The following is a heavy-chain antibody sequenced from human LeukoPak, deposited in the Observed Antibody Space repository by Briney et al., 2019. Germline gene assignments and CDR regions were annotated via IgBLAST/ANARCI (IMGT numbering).Heavy chain of an antibody. D-gene: IGHD3-16*01. V-gene: IGHV4-59*01. CDR2: IYYSGST. CDR3: ARDFGEYAFDI. J-gene: IGHJ3*02. Sequence: PSETLSLTCTVPGGSISSYYWSWIRQPPGKGLEWIGYIYYSGSTNYNPSLKSRVTISVDTSKNQFSLKLSSVTAADTAVYYCARDFGEYAFDIWGQGTMVTVSS. CDR1: GGSISSYY.